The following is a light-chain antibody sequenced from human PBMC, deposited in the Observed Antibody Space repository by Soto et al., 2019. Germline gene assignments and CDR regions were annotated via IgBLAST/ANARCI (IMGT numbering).Light chain of an antibody. V-gene: IGLV2-14*03. J-gene: IGLJ1*01. CDR2: DVY. Sequence: QSVLTQPASVSGSPGQSITLSCTGSSSDVGDYNSVSWYQHHPGKAPKLMIYDVYNRPSGVSNRFSGSKSGSTASLTISGLQAEDEADYYCTSYTSSNTLVFGIGTKLTVL. CDR3: TSYTSSNTLV. CDR1: SSDVGDYNS.